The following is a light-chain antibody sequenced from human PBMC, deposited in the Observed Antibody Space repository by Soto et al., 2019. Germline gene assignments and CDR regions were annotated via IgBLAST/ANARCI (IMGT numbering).Light chain of an antibody. Sequence: DIQMTQSPSTLSASVGDRVTITCRASQSISSWLAWYQQKPGKAPKLLIYKASSLESGGPSRFSGSGSGTEFTLTISSLQPDDFATYYCQQYNSYPWTFGQGTKVEI. CDR2: KAS. V-gene: IGKV1-5*03. J-gene: IGKJ1*01. CDR1: QSISSW. CDR3: QQYNSYPWT.